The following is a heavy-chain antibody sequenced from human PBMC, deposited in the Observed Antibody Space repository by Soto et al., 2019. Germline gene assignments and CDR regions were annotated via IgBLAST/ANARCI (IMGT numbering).Heavy chain of an antibody. V-gene: IGHV5-51*01. Sequence: PGESLKISCKGSGYSFTSYWIGWVRQMPGKGLEWMGIIYPGDSDTRYSPSFQGQVTISADKSISTAYLQWSSLKASDTAMYYCATILAGNSSSSTPKYCYYYGMDVWGQGTTVTVSS. D-gene: IGHD6-6*01. CDR2: IYPGDSDT. CDR3: ATILAGNSSSSTPKYCYYYGMDV. J-gene: IGHJ6*02. CDR1: GYSFTSYW.